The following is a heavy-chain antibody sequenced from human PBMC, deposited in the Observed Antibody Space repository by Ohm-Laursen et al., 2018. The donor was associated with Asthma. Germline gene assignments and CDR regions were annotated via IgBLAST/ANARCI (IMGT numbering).Heavy chain of an antibody. D-gene: IGHD1-1*01. J-gene: IGHJ1*01. CDR3: ATGYGYFQH. CDR1: GDSISSGNNY. CDR2: IYYSGIT. V-gene: IGHV4-30-4*08. Sequence: TLSLTCSVSGDSISSGNNYWSWIRQLPGKGLERIGYIYYSGITYSNPSLRSRVSISVDTSKNQFSLKLSPVTAADTAVYYCATGYGYFQHWGQGTLVTVSS.